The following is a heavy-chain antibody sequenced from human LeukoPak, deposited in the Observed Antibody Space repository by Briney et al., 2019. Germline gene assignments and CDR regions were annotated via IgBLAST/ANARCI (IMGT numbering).Heavy chain of an antibody. CDR3: ARGENFYGSGSYYY. CDR2: ISSDGSNK. CDR1: GFTFRSYG. D-gene: IGHD3-10*01. J-gene: IGHJ4*02. Sequence: QPGRSLRLSCAVSGFTFRSYGMHWVRQAPGKGLEWMGVISSDGSNKYYSDSVKGRFTISRDNSKNTLYLEMNSLRAEDTAVYYCARGENFYGSGSYYYWGQGTLVTVSS. V-gene: IGHV3-30*03.